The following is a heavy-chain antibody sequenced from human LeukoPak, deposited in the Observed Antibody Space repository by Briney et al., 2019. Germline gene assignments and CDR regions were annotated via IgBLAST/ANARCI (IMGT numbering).Heavy chain of an antibody. D-gene: IGHD6-19*01. CDR3: ATDRYSSGWSPN. CDR2: IIPIFGTA. V-gene: IGHV1-69*06. J-gene: IGHJ4*02. Sequence: SVTVSCKASGGTFSSYAISWVRQAPGQGLEWMGGIIPIFGTANYAQKFQGRVTITADKSTSTAYMELSSLRSEDTAVYYCATDRYSSGWSPNWGQGTLVTVSS. CDR1: GGTFSSYA.